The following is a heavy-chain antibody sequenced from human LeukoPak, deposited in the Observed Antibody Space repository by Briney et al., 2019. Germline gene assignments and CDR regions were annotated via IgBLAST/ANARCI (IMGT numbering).Heavy chain of an antibody. Sequence: ASVKVSCKASGYTFTGYYMHWVRQAPGQGLEWMGWINPNSGGTNYAQKFQGRVTMTRDTSISTAYMELSRLRSDDTAVYYCARNRIEQQLVRLNWFDPWGQGTLVTVSS. J-gene: IGHJ5*02. CDR3: ARNRIEQQLVRLNWFDP. D-gene: IGHD6-13*01. CDR2: INPNSGGT. V-gene: IGHV1-2*02. CDR1: GYTFTGYY.